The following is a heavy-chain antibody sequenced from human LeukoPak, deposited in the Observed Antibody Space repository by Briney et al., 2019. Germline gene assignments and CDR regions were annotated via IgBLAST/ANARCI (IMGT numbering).Heavy chain of an antibody. Sequence: AGGSLRLSCAASGFTFSSYAMSWVRQAPGKGLEWVSGISWNSGSIGYADSVKGRFTISRDNAKNSLYLQMNSLRAEDTALYYCAKDIRPARPGYYGMDVWGQGTTVTVSS. CDR3: AKDIRPARPGYYGMDV. V-gene: IGHV3-9*01. CDR1: GFTFSSYA. J-gene: IGHJ6*02. CDR2: ISWNSGSI. D-gene: IGHD6-6*01.